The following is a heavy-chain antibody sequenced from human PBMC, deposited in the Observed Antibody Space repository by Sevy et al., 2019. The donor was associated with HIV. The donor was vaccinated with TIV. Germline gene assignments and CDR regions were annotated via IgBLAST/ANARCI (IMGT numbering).Heavy chain of an antibody. CDR2: MSGRGDST. V-gene: IGHV3-23*01. D-gene: IGHD3-10*02. Sequence: GGSLRLSCAASGFTFSSYSMNWVRQAPGKGLEWVSGMSGRGDSTYYVDSVKGRFTISRDISKNTVYMQMNSLRAEDTAVYYCAKDRITVIGDAFDIWGQGTMVTVSS. CDR1: GFTFSSYS. J-gene: IGHJ3*02. CDR3: AKDRITVIGDAFDI.